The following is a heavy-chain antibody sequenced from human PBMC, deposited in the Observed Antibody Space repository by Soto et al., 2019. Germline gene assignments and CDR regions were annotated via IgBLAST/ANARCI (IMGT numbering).Heavy chain of an antibody. Sequence: EVQLLESGGDLIQPGGSLRLSCAASGFTFSSYAMSWVRQAPGKGLGWVSAISSRGGSTFYSDSVKGRFTISRDNSTNTLYLQMTSLRAEDTAIYYCAKYQPMTQPRPYFDYWGQGTLVTVSS. V-gene: IGHV3-23*01. J-gene: IGHJ4*02. CDR2: ISSRGGST. CDR3: AKYQPMTQPRPYFDY. D-gene: IGHD3-22*01. CDR1: GFTFSSYA.